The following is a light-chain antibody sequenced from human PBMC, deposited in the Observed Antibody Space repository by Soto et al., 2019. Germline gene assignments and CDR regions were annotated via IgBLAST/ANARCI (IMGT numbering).Light chain of an antibody. Sequence: EVVMTQSPGIVSSSPGERVTLSCRASQSISNNFLAWYQKKPGQAPRLLIYGASCRATGIPDRISGSGSGADFTLTIRRLEHDDFAVYFCQQYDTSVTFCGGTKVEIK. CDR3: QQYDTSVT. V-gene: IGKV3-20*01. CDR1: QSISNNF. J-gene: IGKJ4*01. CDR2: GAS.